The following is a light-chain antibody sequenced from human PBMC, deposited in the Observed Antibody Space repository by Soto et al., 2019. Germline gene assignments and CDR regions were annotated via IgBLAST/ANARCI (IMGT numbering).Light chain of an antibody. Sequence: DIQMTQSPSSVAASVGDRVTITCRASQDVNIWLAWYQQRPGKAPKLLIFGASNLHSGAPSRFSGSGIGSDFTLTIRGLEPEDFATYYCQQVNTFPYTFGQGTTVEIK. V-gene: IGKV1-12*01. CDR1: QDVNIW. CDR2: GAS. J-gene: IGKJ2*01. CDR3: QQVNTFPYT.